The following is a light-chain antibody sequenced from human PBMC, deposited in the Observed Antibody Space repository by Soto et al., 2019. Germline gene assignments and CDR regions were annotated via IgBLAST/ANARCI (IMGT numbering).Light chain of an antibody. V-gene: IGLV2-8*01. Sequence: QSALTRPPSASGSPGQSVTISCTGNSNDVGHSSFISWYQQHPGKGPKLIIYEVSKRPSGVPDRFSGSKSGNTASLSVSGLQDEDEADYFCNAQADNGKHVFGTGTKLTVL. CDR3: NAQADNGKHV. CDR1: SNDVGHSSF. CDR2: EVS. J-gene: IGLJ1*01.